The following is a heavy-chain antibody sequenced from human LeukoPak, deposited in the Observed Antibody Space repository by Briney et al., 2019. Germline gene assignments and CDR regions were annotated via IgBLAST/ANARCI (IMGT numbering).Heavy chain of an antibody. CDR3: ARRYTASPGERFDY. D-gene: IGHD2-2*02. CDR1: GGSFSNFFY. J-gene: IGHJ4*02. V-gene: IGHV4-59*08. Sequence: SETLSLTCTVSGGSFSNFFYWTWIRQPPGRGLEWIGYIYYSGNPNYNPSPNSRVTISLDTSKNQFSLMLGSLTAADTAVYYCARRYTASPGERFDYWGPGILVTVSS. CDR2: IYYSGNP.